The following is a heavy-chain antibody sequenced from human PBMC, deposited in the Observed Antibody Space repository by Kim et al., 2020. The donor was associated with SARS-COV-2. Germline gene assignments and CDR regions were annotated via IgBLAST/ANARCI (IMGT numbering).Heavy chain of an antibody. J-gene: IGHJ5*02. CDR1: GFTVSSNY. Sequence: GGSLRLSCAASGFTVSSNYMSWVRQAPGKGLEWVSVIYSGGSTYYADSVKGRFTISRDNSKNTLYLQMNSLRAEDTAVYYCASCIAAAGTSWFDPWGQGTLVTVSP. CDR2: IYSGGST. V-gene: IGHV3-66*01. CDR3: ASCIAAAGTSWFDP. D-gene: IGHD6-13*01.